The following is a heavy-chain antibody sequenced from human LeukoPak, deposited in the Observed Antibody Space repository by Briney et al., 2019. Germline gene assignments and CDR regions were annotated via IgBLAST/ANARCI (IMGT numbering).Heavy chain of an antibody. CDR2: IYTSGST. J-gene: IGHJ4*02. CDR1: GGSISSYY. CDR3: ARDNPPQYNSGWFAY. D-gene: IGHD6-25*01. Sequence: VKPSETLSLTCTVSGGSISSYYWSWIRQPAGKGLEWIGRIYTSGSTNANPSLKSRVTMSIDMSENQFSLKLSSVTAADTAVYYCARDNPPQYNSGWFAYWGRGTLVTVSS. V-gene: IGHV4-4*07.